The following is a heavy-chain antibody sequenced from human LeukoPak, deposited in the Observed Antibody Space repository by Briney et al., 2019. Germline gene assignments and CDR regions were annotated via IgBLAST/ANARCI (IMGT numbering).Heavy chain of an antibody. D-gene: IGHD6-13*01. Sequence: PGGSLRLSCAASGFAFSFYAMSWLRQPPGKGLEWVSTINANSGTTSYAASVRGRFTISRDNSKNTLYLQVNTLSADDTAVYYCSKPMSGGLAGTADWFLPWGQGTLVVVSS. J-gene: IGHJ5*01. CDR1: GFAFSFYA. CDR3: SKPMSGGLAGTADWFLP. CDR2: INANSGTT. V-gene: IGHV3-23*01.